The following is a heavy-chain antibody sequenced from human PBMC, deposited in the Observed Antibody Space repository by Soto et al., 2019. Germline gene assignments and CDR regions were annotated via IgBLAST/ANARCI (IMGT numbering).Heavy chain of an antibody. D-gene: IGHD5-12*01. Sequence: QVQLQQWGAGLLKPSETLSLNCAVTGGSLSGYYWSWIRQPPGKGLEWIGEVKDGGHTNYSPSLRGRVTISSDPSNRQFSLRLNSVTAADTGVYYCARGQEGVVATHWDQGSLVTVSS. CDR1: GGSLSGYY. CDR2: VKDGGHT. V-gene: IGHV4-34*01. J-gene: IGHJ4*02. CDR3: ARGQEGVVATH.